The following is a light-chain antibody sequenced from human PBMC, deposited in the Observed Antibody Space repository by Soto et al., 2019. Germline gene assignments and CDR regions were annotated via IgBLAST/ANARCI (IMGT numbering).Light chain of an antibody. CDR2: GAS. V-gene: IGKV3-20*01. CDR3: QQYGSSGT. CDR1: QSVSSGF. Sequence: DIVLTQSPGTLSLSPGERATLSCRASQSVSSGFLAWYQQKPGQAPRLLIYGASNRATGIPDRFSGSGSRTDFTLTISRLEPEDFAVYYCQQYGSSGTFGQGTKVVIK. J-gene: IGKJ1*01.